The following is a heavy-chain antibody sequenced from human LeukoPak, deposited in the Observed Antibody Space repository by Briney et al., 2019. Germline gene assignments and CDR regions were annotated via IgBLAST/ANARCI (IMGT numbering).Heavy chain of an antibody. D-gene: IGHD2-2*01. CDR2: MNPNSGNT. J-gene: IGHJ6*02. CDR3: ARSNPSQLLFRLIHYYYYYGMDV. V-gene: IGHV1-8*01. Sequence: EASVKVSCKASGYTFTSYDINWVRQATGQGLEWMGWMNPNSGNTGYAQKFQGRVTMTRNTSISTAYMELSSMRSEDTAVCYCARSNPSQLLFRLIHYYYYYGMDVWGQGTTVTVSS. CDR1: GYTFTSYD.